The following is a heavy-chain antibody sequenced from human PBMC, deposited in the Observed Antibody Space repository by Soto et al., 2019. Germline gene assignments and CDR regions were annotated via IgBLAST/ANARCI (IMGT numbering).Heavy chain of an antibody. V-gene: IGHV5-51*01. CDR3: ARQLKEETSGWYGDYHGMDV. Sequence: GESLKISCKGSGYSITSYWIGWVRQMPGKGLEWMGIIYPGDSDTRYSPSFQGQVTISADKSISTAYLQWSSLRASDTAMYYCARQLKEETSGWYGDYHGMDVWGQGTTVTVSS. J-gene: IGHJ6*02. CDR2: IYPGDSDT. D-gene: IGHD6-19*01. CDR1: GYSITSYW.